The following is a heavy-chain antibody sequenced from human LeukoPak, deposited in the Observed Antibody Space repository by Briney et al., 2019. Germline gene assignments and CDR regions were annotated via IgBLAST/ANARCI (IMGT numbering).Heavy chain of an antibody. CDR1: GGSISTYC. V-gene: IGHV4-59*01. Sequence: PSETLSLTCTVSGGSISTYCWSWIRQPPGKGLECIGYIYSSGSTNYNPSLKSRVTMSIDTSKNQFSLKLSSVTAADTAVYYCARQEELGGGWFDPWGQGTLVTVSS. D-gene: IGHD7-27*01. J-gene: IGHJ5*02. CDR3: ARQEELGGGWFDP. CDR2: IYSSGST.